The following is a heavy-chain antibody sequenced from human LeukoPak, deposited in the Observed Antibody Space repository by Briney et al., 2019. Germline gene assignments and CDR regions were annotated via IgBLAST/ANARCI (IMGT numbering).Heavy chain of an antibody. Sequence: GGSLRLSCAASGFTFSSYAMSWVRQAPGKGLEWVSAISGSGGSTYYADSVKGRFTISRDKSKNTLYLQMNSLRAEDTAVYYCAKVVPPGPQRTYYYYMDVWGKGTTVTVSS. CDR3: AKVVPPGPQRTYYYYMDV. CDR2: ISGSGGST. D-gene: IGHD6-6*01. V-gene: IGHV3-23*01. CDR1: GFTFSSYA. J-gene: IGHJ6*03.